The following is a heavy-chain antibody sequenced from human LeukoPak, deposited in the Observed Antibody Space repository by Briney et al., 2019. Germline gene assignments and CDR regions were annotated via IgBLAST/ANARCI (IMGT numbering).Heavy chain of an antibody. CDR1: GVSFSGYY. V-gene: IGHV4-34*01. J-gene: IGHJ4*02. CDR2: INHSGST. D-gene: IGHD1-26*01. Sequence: SETLSLTCAVYGVSFSGYYWGWIRQPPGKRLEWIGEINHSGSTNYNPSLKSRVTISVDTSKNQFSLKLSSVTAADTAVYYCARGEWELGYWGQGTLVTVSS. CDR3: ARGEWELGY.